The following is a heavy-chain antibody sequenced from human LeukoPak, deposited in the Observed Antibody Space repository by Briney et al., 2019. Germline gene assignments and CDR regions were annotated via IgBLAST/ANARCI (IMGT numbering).Heavy chain of an antibody. CDR1: GFILSTYW. CDR3: AIPRDDSSLNRPLY. J-gene: IGHJ4*02. Sequence: PVGSLRLSCTARGFILSTYWMSWVRQAPGKGREWVANIKLDGSEKYYVDSVKGRFTISRNDAKNSLYLQMNSLRAEDTAVYYCAIPRDDSSLNRPLYWGQGALVTVSS. V-gene: IGHV3-7*01. D-gene: IGHD3-22*01. CDR2: IKLDGSEK.